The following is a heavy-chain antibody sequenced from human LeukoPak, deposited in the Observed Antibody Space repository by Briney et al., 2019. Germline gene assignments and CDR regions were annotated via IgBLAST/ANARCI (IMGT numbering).Heavy chain of an antibody. J-gene: IGHJ4*02. CDR1: GGSFSGYY. D-gene: IGHD3-9*01. CDR3: ASSSDILTGYPTFDY. Sequence: SETLSLTCAVYGGSFSGYYWSWIRQPPGKGLEWIGEINHSGSTNYNPSLKSRVTISVDTSKNQFSLKLSSVTAADTAVYCCASSSDILTGYPTFDYWGQGTLVTVSS. CDR2: INHSGST. V-gene: IGHV4-34*01.